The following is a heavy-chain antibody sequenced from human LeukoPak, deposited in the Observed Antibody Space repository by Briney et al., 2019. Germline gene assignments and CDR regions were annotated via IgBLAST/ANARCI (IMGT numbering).Heavy chain of an antibody. Sequence: ASVKVSCKASGGTFSSYAINWVRQATGQGLEWMGWMNPNSGNTGYSQKFQGRVTITRDTSISTAYMELSSLSSEDTAVYYCARRNFGSPRWFDPWGQGTLVTVSS. D-gene: IGHD1-7*01. CDR2: MNPNSGNT. V-gene: IGHV1-8*03. CDR1: GGTFSSYA. CDR3: ARRNFGSPRWFDP. J-gene: IGHJ5*02.